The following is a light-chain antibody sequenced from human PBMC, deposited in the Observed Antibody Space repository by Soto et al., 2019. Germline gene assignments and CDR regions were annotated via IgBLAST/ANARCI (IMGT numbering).Light chain of an antibody. CDR3: SSYSGTNNLL. Sequence: QSVLIQPASVSASPGQSITISCTGTSRDVGSYNYVSWYQLLPGKAPKLIMFEVSNRPSGVPDRFSGSKSGNAASLIISGLQAEDEAYYYCSSYSGTNNLLFGGGTKLTVL. J-gene: IGLJ2*01. CDR2: EVS. CDR1: SRDVGSYNY. V-gene: IGLV2-14*01.